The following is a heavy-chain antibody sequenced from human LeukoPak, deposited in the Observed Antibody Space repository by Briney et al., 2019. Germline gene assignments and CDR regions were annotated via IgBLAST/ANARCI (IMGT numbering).Heavy chain of an antibody. CDR2: IYSGGSS. V-gene: IGHV3-53*01. J-gene: IGHJ4*02. CDR3: ARSDCGGGRCYYFDY. Sequence: GGSLRLSCTASGFTVSSNYMSWVRQAPGQGLEWVSVIYSGGSSYYADSVKGRFTISRDNSENTLYLQMNSLRAEDTAVYYCARSDCGGGRCYYFDYWGQGTLVTVSS. D-gene: IGHD2-15*01. CDR1: GFTVSSNY.